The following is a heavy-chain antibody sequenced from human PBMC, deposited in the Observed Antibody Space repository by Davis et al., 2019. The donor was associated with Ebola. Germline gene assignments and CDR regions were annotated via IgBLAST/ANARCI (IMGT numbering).Heavy chain of an antibody. V-gene: IGHV1-3*01. D-gene: IGHD3-10*01. CDR1: GYTFTSYA. CDR3: ARDQSPLHYYGSGSYHYYYYGMDV. J-gene: IGHJ6*02. Sequence: ASVKVSCKASGYTFTSYAMHWVRQAPGQRLEWMGWINAGNGNTKYSQKFQGRVTITRDTSASTAYMELSSLRSEDTAVYYCARDQSPLHYYGSGSYHYYYYGMDVWGQGTTVTVSS. CDR2: INAGNGNT.